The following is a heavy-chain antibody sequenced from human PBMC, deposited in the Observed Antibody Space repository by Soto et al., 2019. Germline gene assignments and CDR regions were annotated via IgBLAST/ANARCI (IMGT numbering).Heavy chain of an antibody. CDR1: GYTFTGYY. Sequence: EASVKVSCKASGYTFTGYYMHWVRQAPGQGLEWMGWINPNSGGTNYAQKFQGWVTMTRDTSISTAYMELSRLRSDDTAVYYCARDLWFGSGGFDPWGQGTLVTVSS. CDR3: ARDLWFGSGGFDP. CDR2: INPNSGGT. V-gene: IGHV1-2*04. J-gene: IGHJ5*02. D-gene: IGHD3-10*01.